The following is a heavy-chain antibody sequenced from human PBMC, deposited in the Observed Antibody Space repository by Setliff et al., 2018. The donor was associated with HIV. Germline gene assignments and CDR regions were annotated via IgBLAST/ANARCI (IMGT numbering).Heavy chain of an antibody. CDR2: IIPNSGGA. V-gene: IGHV1-2*04. Sequence: ASLKVSCKATGYTFTGYYLNWVRQAPGQGLEWRGWIIPNSGGANYAQKYQGWVTMTRDTSISTTYMELSRLRSDDTTVYYCARGGIAAAGTLNSYYYGLDVWGQGTTVTVSS. CDR3: ARGGIAAAGTLNSYYYGLDV. CDR1: GYTFTGYY. J-gene: IGHJ6*02. D-gene: IGHD6-13*01.